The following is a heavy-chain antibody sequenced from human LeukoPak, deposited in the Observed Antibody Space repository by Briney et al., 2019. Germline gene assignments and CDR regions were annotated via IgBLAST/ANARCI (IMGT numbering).Heavy chain of an antibody. CDR3: ARGKTPAVTTPFDY. Sequence: GGSLRLSCAASGFTVGSNYMSWVRQAPGKGLEWVSVIYSGGSTYYADSVKDGFTISRDNSKNTLYLQMNSLRAEDTAVYYCARGKTPAVTTPFDYWGQGTLVTVSS. D-gene: IGHD4-17*01. V-gene: IGHV3-66*01. J-gene: IGHJ4*02. CDR1: GFTVGSNY. CDR2: IYSGGST.